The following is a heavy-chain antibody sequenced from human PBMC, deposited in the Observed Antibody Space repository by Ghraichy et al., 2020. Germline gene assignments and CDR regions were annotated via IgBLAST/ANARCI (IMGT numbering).Heavy chain of an antibody. CDR1: GFTFDDYA. D-gene: IGHD6-19*01. Sequence: LSLTCAASGFTFDDYAMHWVRQTPGKGLEWVSGISWNSGSIGYADSVKGRFTISRDNAKNSLYLEMNSLRAEDTALYYCAKDNGYSSGRDLYYFDYWGQGTLVTVSS. V-gene: IGHV3-9*01. J-gene: IGHJ4*02. CDR3: AKDNGYSSGRDLYYFDY. CDR2: ISWNSGSI.